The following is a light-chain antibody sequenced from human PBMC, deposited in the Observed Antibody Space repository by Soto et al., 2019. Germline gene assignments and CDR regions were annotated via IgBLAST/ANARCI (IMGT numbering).Light chain of an antibody. J-gene: IGLJ1*01. CDR3: SSYTTSLTYV. CDR2: DVS. V-gene: IGLV2-14*03. CDR1: SSDVGAYNY. Sequence: QSVLTQPASVSGSPGQSITISCTGASSDVGAYNYVSWYQQHPGKAPKLMIFDVSSRPSGVSDRFSGSKSGNTASLTISGLQVEDEADYYCSSYTTSLTYVFGTGTKVTVL.